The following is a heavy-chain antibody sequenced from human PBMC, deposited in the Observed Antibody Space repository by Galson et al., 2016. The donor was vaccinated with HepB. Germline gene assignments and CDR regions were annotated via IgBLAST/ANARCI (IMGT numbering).Heavy chain of an antibody. D-gene: IGHD4-17*01. V-gene: IGHV3-30-3*01. CDR1: GFTFSSYA. J-gene: IGHJ6*03. CDR3: ARDGDYSYYYYYMDV. CDR2: ISYDGSNK. Sequence: SLRLSCAASGFTFSSYAMHWVRQAPGKGLEWVAVISYDGSNKYYADSVKGRFTISRDNSKNTLYLQMNSLRAEDTAVYYCARDGDYSYYYYYMDVWGKGTTVTVS.